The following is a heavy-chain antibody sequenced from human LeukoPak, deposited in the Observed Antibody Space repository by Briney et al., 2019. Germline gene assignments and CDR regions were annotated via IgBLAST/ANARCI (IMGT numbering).Heavy chain of an antibody. CDR3: ARGRYYDILTGWTDYYYGMDV. D-gene: IGHD3-9*01. Sequence: VSVKVSCKASGYIFTSYDINWVRQATGQGLGLMGWMNPNSGNTGYEQKFQGRVTMTRNTSISTAYMEMSSLRSEDTAVYYCARGRYYDILTGWTDYYYGMDVWGQGTTVTVSS. CDR2: MNPNSGNT. CDR1: GYIFTSYD. V-gene: IGHV1-8*01. J-gene: IGHJ6*02.